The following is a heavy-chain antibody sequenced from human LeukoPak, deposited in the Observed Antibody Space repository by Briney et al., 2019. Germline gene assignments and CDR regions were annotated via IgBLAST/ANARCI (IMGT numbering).Heavy chain of an antibody. CDR1: GGSISSYY. CDR2: IYYSGGT. J-gene: IGHJ4*02. V-gene: IGHV4-59*01. D-gene: IGHD5-18*01. CDR3: ARAGYSYGSIVFDY. Sequence: SETLSLTCTVSGGSISSYYWSWIRQPPGKGLEWIGYIYYSGGTNYNPSLKSRVTISVGTSRNQFSLKLSSVTAADTGVYYCARAGYSYGSIVFDYWGQGTLVTVSS.